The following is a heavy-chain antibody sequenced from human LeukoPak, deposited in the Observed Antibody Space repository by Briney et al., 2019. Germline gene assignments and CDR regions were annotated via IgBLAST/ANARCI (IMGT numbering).Heavy chain of an antibody. J-gene: IGHJ5*02. D-gene: IGHD3-10*01. CDR3: ARVMEDVGQITMVRGVTLDPFWFDP. CDR2: IYYSGST. CDR1: GGSISSYY. V-gene: IGHV4-59*01. Sequence: RPSETLSLTCTVSGGSISSYYWSWIRQPPGKGLEWIGYIYYSGSTNYNPSLKSRVTISVDTSKNQFSLKLSSVTAADTAVYYCARVMEDVGQITMVRGVTLDPFWFDPWGQGTLVTVSS.